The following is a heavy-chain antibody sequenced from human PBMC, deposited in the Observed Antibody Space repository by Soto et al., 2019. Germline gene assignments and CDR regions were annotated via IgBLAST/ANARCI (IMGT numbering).Heavy chain of an antibody. D-gene: IGHD6-19*01. CDR2: FYYSGNT. CDR1: GGSISTSTFY. CDR3: AKARRYSSGSHDFDY. J-gene: IGHJ4*02. Sequence: PSETLSLTCTVAGGSISTSTFYWGWMRQPPGKGLEWIASFYYSGNTYYNPSLKSRVTISVDTSKNQFSLKLSSVTAADTAVYYCAKARRYSSGSHDFDYWGQGTLVTVSS. V-gene: IGHV4-39*01.